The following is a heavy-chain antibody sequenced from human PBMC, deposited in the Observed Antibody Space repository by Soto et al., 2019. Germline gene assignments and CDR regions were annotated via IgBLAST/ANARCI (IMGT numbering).Heavy chain of an antibody. CDR1: GDSVPSNSAA. V-gene: IGHV6-1*01. CDR3: ARDRDEGAARPNYYYGMDV. J-gene: IGHJ6*02. D-gene: IGHD6-6*01. Sequence: PSQTLSLTCAISGDSVPSNSAAWNWIRQSPSRGLEWLGRTYYRSKWYNDYAVSVKSRITINPDTSKNQFSLQLNSVTPEDTAVYYCARDRDEGAARPNYYYGMDVWGQGTTVTVSS. CDR2: TYYRSKWYN.